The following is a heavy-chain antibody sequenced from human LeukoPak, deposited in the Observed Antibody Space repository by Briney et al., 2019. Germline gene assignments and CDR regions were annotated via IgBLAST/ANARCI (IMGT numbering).Heavy chain of an antibody. CDR1: GFTFSSYA. CDR3: ARSARVWWFFDY. Sequence: PGGSLRLSCAASGFTFSSYAMTWVRQAPGKGLEWVSIISGSGTSTNYADSVKGRFTISRDNSKNTLYIQMNSLRAEDTAVYYCARSARVWWFFDYWGQGTLVTVSS. D-gene: IGHD2-8*02. J-gene: IGHJ4*02. V-gene: IGHV3-23*01. CDR2: ISGSGTST.